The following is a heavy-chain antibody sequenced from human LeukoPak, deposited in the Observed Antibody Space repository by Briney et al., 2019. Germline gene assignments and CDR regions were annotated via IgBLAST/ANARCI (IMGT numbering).Heavy chain of an antibody. CDR1: GFTFSTYW. Sequence: GGSLRLSCAASGFTFSTYWMTWVRQAPGKGLEWVANIKQDGSEKYYVDSVKGRCTISRDNGKNSLYLQMNSLRAEDTAVYYCATAAGTYGGGDYFAYWGQGTLVTVSS. CDR3: ATAAGTYGGGDYFAY. J-gene: IGHJ4*02. V-gene: IGHV3-7*01. CDR2: IKQDGSEK. D-gene: IGHD3-10*01.